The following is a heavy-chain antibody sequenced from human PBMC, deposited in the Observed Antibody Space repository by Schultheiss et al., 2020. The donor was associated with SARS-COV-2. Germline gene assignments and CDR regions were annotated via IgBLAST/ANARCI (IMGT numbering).Heavy chain of an antibody. V-gene: IGHV1-69*13. D-gene: IGHD6-13*01. CDR2: IIPIFGTA. CDR1: GGTFSTST. Sequence: SVKVSCKASGGTFSTSTISWVRQAPGQGLEWMGGIIPIFGTANYAQKFQGRVTITADESTSTAYMELSSLRSEDTAVYYCATAPPFRIAAAGDNWFDPWGQGTLVTVSS. J-gene: IGHJ5*02. CDR3: ATAPPFRIAAAGDNWFDP.